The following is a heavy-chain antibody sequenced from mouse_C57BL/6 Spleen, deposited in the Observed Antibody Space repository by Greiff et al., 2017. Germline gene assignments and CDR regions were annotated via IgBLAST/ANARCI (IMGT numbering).Heavy chain of an antibody. D-gene: IGHD2-4*01. CDR3: TGHDYSYWYFDV. CDR1: GFTFSNYW. Sequence: EVKLLESGGGLVQPGGSMKLSCVASGFTFSNYWMNWVRQSPEKGLEWVAQIRLKSDNYATHYAESVKGRFTISRDDSKSSVYLQMNNLRAEDTGIYYCTGHDYSYWYFDVWGTGTTVTVSS. J-gene: IGHJ1*03. V-gene: IGHV6-3*01. CDR2: IRLKSDNYAT.